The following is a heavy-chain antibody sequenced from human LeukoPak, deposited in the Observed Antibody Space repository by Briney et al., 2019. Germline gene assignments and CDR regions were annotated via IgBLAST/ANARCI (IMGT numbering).Heavy chain of an antibody. CDR3: ARCRGSGWLDAFDI. Sequence: SETLSLTCTVSGGSISSYYWSWIRQPPGKGLEWIGYIYYSGSTNYYPSLKSRVTVSVDTSKNQFSLKLSSVTAADTAVYYCARCRGSGWLDAFDIWGQGTMVTVSS. CDR2: IYYSGST. V-gene: IGHV4-59*01. J-gene: IGHJ3*02. D-gene: IGHD6-19*01. CDR1: GGSISSYY.